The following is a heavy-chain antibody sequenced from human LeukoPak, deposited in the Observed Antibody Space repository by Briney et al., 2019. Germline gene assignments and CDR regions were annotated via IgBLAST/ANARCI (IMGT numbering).Heavy chain of an antibody. V-gene: IGHV3-30*04. J-gene: IGHJ3*02. Sequence: QPGRSLRLSCAASGFTFSSYAMHWVRQAPGKGLEWVAVISYGGSNKYYADSVKGRFTISRDNSKNTLYLQMNSLRAEDTAVYYCASLPDQELLLVSDAFDIWGQGTMVTVSS. CDR2: ISYGGSNK. CDR1: GFTFSSYA. D-gene: IGHD1-26*01. CDR3: ASLPDQELLLVSDAFDI.